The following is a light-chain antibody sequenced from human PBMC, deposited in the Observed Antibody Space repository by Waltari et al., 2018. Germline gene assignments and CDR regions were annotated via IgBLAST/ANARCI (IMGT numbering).Light chain of an antibody. V-gene: IGKV3-11*01. J-gene: IGKJ4*01. CDR3: QQRRHWPLT. CDR1: QSVTSY. Sequence: EIVVTQSPATLSLSPGERATLSCRASQSVTSYLAWYQQKPGQAPRLLVYDASNRATGIPARFSGSGSGTDFTLTITSLQPEDLAVYYCQQRRHWPLTFGRGTTVEIK. CDR2: DAS.